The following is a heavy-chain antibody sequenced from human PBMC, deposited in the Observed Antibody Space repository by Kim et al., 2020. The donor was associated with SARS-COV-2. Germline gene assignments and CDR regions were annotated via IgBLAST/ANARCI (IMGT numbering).Heavy chain of an antibody. CDR3: AKGESGSYSSYFDY. Sequence: GGSLRLSCAASGFTFSSYGMHWVRQAPGKGLEWVAIISYDGNNKYYADSVKGRFTISRDNSKNTLYLQMNSLRAEDTAVYYCAKGESGSYSSYFDYWGQGTLVTVSS. CDR1: GFTFSSYG. J-gene: IGHJ4*02. V-gene: IGHV3-30*18. D-gene: IGHD1-26*01. CDR2: ISYDGNNK.